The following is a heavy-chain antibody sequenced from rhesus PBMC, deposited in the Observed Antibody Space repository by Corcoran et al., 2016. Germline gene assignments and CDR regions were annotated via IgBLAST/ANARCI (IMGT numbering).Heavy chain of an antibody. V-gene: IGHV4-106*01. CDR2: IFSASDTT. J-gene: IGHJ4*01. Sequence: QVQLQESGPGLVKPSETLYLTCVVSGDSVSDTYYWTWIRQPHGMGLEWIGSIFSASDTTNYRPTRNSRVTISTDTSKNQVSLRLISVTAADTAVYYCARESPGVIPLDSWGRGVLVTVSS. CDR3: ARESPGVIPLDS. D-gene: IGHD3-34*01. CDR1: GDSVSDTYY.